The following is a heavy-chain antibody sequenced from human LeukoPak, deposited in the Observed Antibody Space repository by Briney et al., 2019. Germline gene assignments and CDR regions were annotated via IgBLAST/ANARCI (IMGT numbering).Heavy chain of an antibody. CDR2: IYSGGST. Sequence: GVSLRLSCAASGFTGSSSYMSGVRQSPGRGLECVSFIYSGGSTYYGDSVKGRFTISRDNSKNTLNLQMNSLRAEDTAVYYCARDGNFDWLYFDYWGQGTLVTVSS. D-gene: IGHD3-9*01. V-gene: IGHV3-66*01. J-gene: IGHJ4*02. CDR3: ARDGNFDWLYFDY. CDR1: GFTGSSSY.